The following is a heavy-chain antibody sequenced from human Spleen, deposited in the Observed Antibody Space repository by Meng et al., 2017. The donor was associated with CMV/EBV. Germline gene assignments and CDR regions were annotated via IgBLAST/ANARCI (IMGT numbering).Heavy chain of an antibody. J-gene: IGHJ4*02. D-gene: IGHD3-3*01. V-gene: IGHV4-34*01. Sequence: QGQLHRWGAGLLKPPETLSLTCAVYGGSFSGYDWSWIRQPPGKGLEWIGEINHSGSTNYNPSLKSRVTISVDTSKNQFSLKLSSVTAADTAVYYCARGRPKVTIFGVAQLDYWGQGTLVTVSS. CDR3: ARGRPKVTIFGVAQLDY. CDR1: GGSFSGYD. CDR2: INHSGST.